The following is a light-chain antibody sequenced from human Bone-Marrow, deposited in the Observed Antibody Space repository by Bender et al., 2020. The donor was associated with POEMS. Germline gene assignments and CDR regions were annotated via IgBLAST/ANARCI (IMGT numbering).Light chain of an antibody. CDR3: QVWDSSNDHPV. J-gene: IGLJ2*01. CDR1: NIGSKS. Sequence: SYVLTQPPSVSVAPGKTARITCGGNNIGSKSVHWYQRKPGQTPVLVVYDDNDRPSGIPERFSGSNSGNTATLTISRVEAGDEADYYCQVWDSSNDHPVFGGGTKLTVL. CDR2: DDN. V-gene: IGLV3-21*03.